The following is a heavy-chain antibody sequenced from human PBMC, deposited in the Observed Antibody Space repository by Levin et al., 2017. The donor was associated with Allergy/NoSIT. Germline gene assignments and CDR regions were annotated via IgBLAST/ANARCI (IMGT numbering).Heavy chain of an antibody. CDR1: GGSFSGYY. D-gene: IGHD5-18*01. CDR3: ARGVDVDTTMDDAFDI. CDR2: INHSGSI. J-gene: IGHJ3*02. Sequence: PGGSLRLSCAVYGGSFSGYYWTWIRQPPGKGLEWIGEINHSGSITYNPSLKSRVTISVDTSKRQISLKLSSVTAADTAMYYCARGVDVDTTMDDAFDIWGQGTMVTVSS. V-gene: IGHV4-34*01.